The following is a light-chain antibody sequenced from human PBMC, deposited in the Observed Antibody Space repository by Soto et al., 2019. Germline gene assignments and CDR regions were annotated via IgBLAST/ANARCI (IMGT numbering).Light chain of an antibody. CDR1: RSNVGRNS. V-gene: IGLV1-44*01. J-gene: IGLJ3*02. CDR3: AAWDDSLNAWV. CDR2: SHD. Sequence: QSVVTQPRSASQTPGQRVTISCSGSRSNVGRNSVSWYQHVPGTAPKLLIYSHDQRPSGVPDRISASRSGTAASLAISGLRSEDEAFYYCAAWDDSLNAWVFGGGTKLTVL.